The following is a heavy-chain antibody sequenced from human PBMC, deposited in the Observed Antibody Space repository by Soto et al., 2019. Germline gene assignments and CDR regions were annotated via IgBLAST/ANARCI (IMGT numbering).Heavy chain of an antibody. CDR2: INPNSGDT. D-gene: IGHD6-13*01. Sequence: ASVKVSCKASGYTFTGYYMHWVRQAPGQGPEWMGWINPNSGDTNYAQKFQGRVTMTRDTSISTAYMELSSLRSDDTAVYYCARQKFSSSCFFDYWGQGTLVTVSS. CDR3: ARQKFSSSCFFDY. CDR1: GYTFTGYY. J-gene: IGHJ4*02. V-gene: IGHV1-2*02.